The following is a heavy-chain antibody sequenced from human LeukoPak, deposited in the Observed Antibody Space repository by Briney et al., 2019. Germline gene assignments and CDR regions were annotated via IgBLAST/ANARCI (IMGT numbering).Heavy chain of an antibody. CDR2: ISDSGAM. D-gene: IGHD5-12*01. J-gene: IGHJ4*02. CDR1: GFTFSSYS. Sequence: GGSLRLSCAASGFTFSSYSMKWVRQAPGKGLEWVSYISDSGAMYYADSVRGRFTISRENAQNSLFLQMNSLRAEDTAVYYCARDGGYRGYDADCWGQGTLVTVSS. V-gene: IGHV3-48*01. CDR3: ARDGGYRGYDADC.